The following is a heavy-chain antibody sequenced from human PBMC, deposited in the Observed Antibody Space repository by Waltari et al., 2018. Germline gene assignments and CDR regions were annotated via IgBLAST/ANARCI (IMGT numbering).Heavy chain of an antibody. V-gene: IGHV1-69*05. D-gene: IGHD6-19*01. Sequence: VQLVQSGAEVKKPGSSVKVSCKAAGGTFSNYAIRWVRQAAGQGLEWVGGIIPMFGKTNYTQKFQGRVTITTDESTSTAFMELSSLRSEDTAVYYCVYKGYISGRRNLDYWGQGTLVTVSS. J-gene: IGHJ4*02. CDR2: IIPMFGKT. CDR1: GGTFSNYA. CDR3: VYKGYISGRRNLDY.